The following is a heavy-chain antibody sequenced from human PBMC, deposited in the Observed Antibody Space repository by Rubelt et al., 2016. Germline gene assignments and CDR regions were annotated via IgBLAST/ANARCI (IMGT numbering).Heavy chain of an antibody. V-gene: IGHV4-31*03. CDR3: ASGITVTLVGYYFDY. D-gene: IGHD4-17*01. CDR1: GGSISSSSYY. Sequence: GQLQESGPGLVKPSETLSLTCTVSGGSISSSSYYWGWIRQPPGKGLEWIGYIYYSGSTYYNPSLKSRVTISVDTSKNQFSLKLSSVTAADTAVYYCASGITVTLVGYYFDYWGQGTLVTVSS. J-gene: IGHJ4*02. CDR2: IYYSGST.